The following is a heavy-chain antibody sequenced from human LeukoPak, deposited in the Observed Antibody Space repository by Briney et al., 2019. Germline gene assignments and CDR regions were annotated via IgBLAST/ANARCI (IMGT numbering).Heavy chain of an antibody. D-gene: IGHD2-2*01. J-gene: IGHJ4*02. Sequence: GGSLRLSCAASGFTFSGYGMSWVRQAPGKGLEWVSAISGSGGSTYYADPVKGRFTISRDNSKNTLYLQMNSLRAEDTAVYYCAISRVVPAASPFDYWGQGTLVTVSS. V-gene: IGHV3-23*01. CDR1: GFTFSGYG. CDR3: AISRVVPAASPFDY. CDR2: ISGSGGST.